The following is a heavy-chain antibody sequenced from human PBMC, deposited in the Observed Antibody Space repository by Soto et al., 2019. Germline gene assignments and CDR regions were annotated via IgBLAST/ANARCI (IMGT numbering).Heavy chain of an antibody. Sequence: SETLSLTCTVSGGSVSSGSYYWSWIRQPPGKGLEWIGYIYYSGSTNYNPSLKSRVTISVDTSKNQFSLKLSSVTAADTAVYYCASQITMVRGVINNWGQGTLVTVSS. CDR3: ASQITMVRGVINN. D-gene: IGHD3-10*01. J-gene: IGHJ4*02. CDR2: IYYSGST. V-gene: IGHV4-61*01. CDR1: GGSVSSGSYY.